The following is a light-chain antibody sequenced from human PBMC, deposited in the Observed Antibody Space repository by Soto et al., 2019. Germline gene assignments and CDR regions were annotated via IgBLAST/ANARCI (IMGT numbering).Light chain of an antibody. V-gene: IGKV1-39*01. CDR1: QSIRTY. Sequence: DIQMKQSPSSLSASVGDRVTITCRASQSIRTYVNWYQQKPGQAPNLLIYGTSSLQSGVPSRFNGSVSGTDYSLTISNLHPYECATYYCQQSLNTPPTFGQGTKGEIK. CDR2: GTS. J-gene: IGKJ1*01. CDR3: QQSLNTPPT.